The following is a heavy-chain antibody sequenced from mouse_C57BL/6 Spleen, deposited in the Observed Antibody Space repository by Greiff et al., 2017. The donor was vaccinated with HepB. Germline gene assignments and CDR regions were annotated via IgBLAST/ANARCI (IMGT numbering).Heavy chain of an antibody. CDR2: IYPGDGDT. CDR1: GYAFSSSW. Sequence: VQLVESGPELVKPGASVKISCKASGYAFSSSWMNWVKQRPGKGLEWIGRIYPGDGDTNYNGKFKGKATLTADKSSSTAYMQLSSLTSEDSAVYFCARGGIYYGSSKGMDYWGQGTSVTVSS. D-gene: IGHD1-1*01. CDR3: ARGGIYYGSSKGMDY. J-gene: IGHJ4*01. V-gene: IGHV1-82*01.